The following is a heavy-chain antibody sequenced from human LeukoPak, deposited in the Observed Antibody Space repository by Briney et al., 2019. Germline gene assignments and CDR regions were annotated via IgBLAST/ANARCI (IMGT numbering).Heavy chain of an antibody. Sequence: GGSLRLSCAASGFTFSSCGMHWVRQAPGKGLEWVAFIRYDGSNKYYADSVKGRFTISRDNSKNTLYLQMNSLRAEDTAVYYCAKVGQTYYDFWSGYYPDYWGQGTLVTVSS. CDR2: IRYDGSNK. CDR1: GFTFSSCG. J-gene: IGHJ4*02. V-gene: IGHV3-30*02. CDR3: AKVGQTYYDFWSGYYPDY. D-gene: IGHD3-3*01.